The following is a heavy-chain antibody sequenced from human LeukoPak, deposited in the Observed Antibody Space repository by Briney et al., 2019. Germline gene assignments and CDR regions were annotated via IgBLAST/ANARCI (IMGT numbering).Heavy chain of an antibody. CDR3: ARRLLSWWYFDL. CDR1: GGSISSGGYY. J-gene: IGHJ2*01. D-gene: IGHD2-2*01. Sequence: PSETLSLTCTVSGGSISSGGYYWSWIRQHPGKGLEWIGYIYYSGSTYYNPSLKSRVTISVDTSKNQFSLKLSSVTAADTAVYYCARRLLSWWYFDLWGRGTLVTVSS. V-gene: IGHV4-31*03. CDR2: IYYSGST.